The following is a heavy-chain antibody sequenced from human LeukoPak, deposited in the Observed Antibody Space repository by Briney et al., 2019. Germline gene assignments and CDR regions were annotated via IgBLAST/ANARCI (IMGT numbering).Heavy chain of an antibody. CDR3: AKDPSGIAVAGTSFY. V-gene: IGHV3-30*18. Sequence: GGSLRLSCAASGFTLSSYGMHWVRQAPGKGLEWVAVISYDGSNKFYADSVKGRFTISRDNSKNTLYLQMNSLRAEDTAVYYCAKDPSGIAVAGTSFYWGQGTLVTVSS. CDR2: ISYDGSNK. CDR1: GFTLSSYG. D-gene: IGHD6-19*01. J-gene: IGHJ4*02.